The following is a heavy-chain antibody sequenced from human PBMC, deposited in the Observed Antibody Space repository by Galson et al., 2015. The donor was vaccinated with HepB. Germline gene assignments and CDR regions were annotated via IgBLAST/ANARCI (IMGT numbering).Heavy chain of an antibody. D-gene: IGHD3-22*01. CDR2: IKSKTDGGTT. CDR3: TTTPADSSGPEFDY. J-gene: IGHJ4*02. V-gene: IGHV3-15*07. Sequence: SLRLSCAASGFTFSNAWMNWVRQAPGKGLEWVGRIKSKTDGGTTDYAAPVKGRFTISRDDSKNTLYLQMNSLKTEDTAVYYCTTTPADSSGPEFDYWGQGTLVTVSS. CDR1: GFTFSNAW.